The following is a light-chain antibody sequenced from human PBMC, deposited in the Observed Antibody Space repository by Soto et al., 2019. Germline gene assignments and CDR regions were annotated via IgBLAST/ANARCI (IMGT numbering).Light chain of an antibody. J-gene: IGLJ1*01. CDR3: SYYPSSSPLS. Sequence: QSVLTQPASVSGSPGQSITISCTGTSSDVGGYNYVSWYQQHPGKAPKLMIYEVSNRPSGVSNRFSGSKSGNTASLTISGLQAKDKADYSCSYYPSSSPLSFGPGPKLPAL. V-gene: IGLV2-14*01. CDR2: EVS. CDR1: SSDVGGYNY.